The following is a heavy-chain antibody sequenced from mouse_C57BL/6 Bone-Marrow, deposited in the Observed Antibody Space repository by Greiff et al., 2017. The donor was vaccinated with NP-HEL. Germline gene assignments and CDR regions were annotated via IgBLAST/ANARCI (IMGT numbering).Heavy chain of an antibody. J-gene: IGHJ2*01. Sequence: VQLKESGAELVRPGASVKLSCTASGFTITDDYMHWVKQRPEQGLEWIGWIDPENGDTDYASQFQGQATITADTSSNTAYLQLSSLTSEDTAVYYCTKDMWHYGGGEFDYWGQGTTLTVSS. V-gene: IGHV14-4*01. CDR1: GFTITDDY. CDR2: IDPENGDT. D-gene: IGHD1-1*02. CDR3: TKDMWHYGGGEFDY.